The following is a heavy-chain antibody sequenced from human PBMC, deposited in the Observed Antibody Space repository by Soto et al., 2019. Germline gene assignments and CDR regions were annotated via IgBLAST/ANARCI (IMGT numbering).Heavy chain of an antibody. D-gene: IGHD6-19*01. Sequence: QVQLVQSGAEEKQPGASVKVSCKASGYTFTSYAMHWVRRAPGQRLEWMGWINAGNDNTKYSQKFQGRVTITRDTSASTAYMELSSLRSEDTAVYYCARSEYTSGWTGYWGQGTLVTVSS. CDR1: GYTFTSYA. CDR3: ARSEYTSGWTGY. J-gene: IGHJ4*02. CDR2: INAGNDNT. V-gene: IGHV1-3*05.